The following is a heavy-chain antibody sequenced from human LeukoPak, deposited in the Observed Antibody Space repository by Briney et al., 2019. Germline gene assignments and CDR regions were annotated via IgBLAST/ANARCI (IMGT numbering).Heavy chain of an antibody. D-gene: IGHD1-26*01. V-gene: IGHV4-39*02. Sequence: PSETLSLTCTVFGGSISSGAYFWGWIRQPPGKGLEWIGSIYYTKNTYYNPSLKSRVTISVDTSKNQFSLKLGSVIAADTAVYYCARDSVGATPRYFDYWGQGTLVTVSS. CDR2: IYYTKNT. J-gene: IGHJ4*02. CDR1: GGSISSGAYF. CDR3: ARDSVGATPRYFDY.